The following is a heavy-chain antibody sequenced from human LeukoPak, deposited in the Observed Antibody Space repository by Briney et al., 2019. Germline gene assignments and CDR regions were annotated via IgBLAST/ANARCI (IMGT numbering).Heavy chain of an antibody. CDR3: ARDGDYGTGSYYRGCIDY. CDR1: AYSLTAIN. Sequence: ASVKLSCTTSAYSLTAINIHLVRHRPGQGLERMGGFHPRRGDTNYAQKFQGRVTMTRDTSISTAYLDLSSLRSDGTAVYYCARDGDYGTGSYYRGCIDYWGQGTLVTVSS. D-gene: IGHD3-10*01. J-gene: IGHJ4*02. V-gene: IGHV1-2*02. CDR2: FHPRRGDT.